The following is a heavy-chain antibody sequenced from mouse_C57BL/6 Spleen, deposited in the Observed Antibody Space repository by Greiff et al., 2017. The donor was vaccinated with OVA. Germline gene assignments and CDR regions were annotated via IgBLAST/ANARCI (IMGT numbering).Heavy chain of an antibody. Sequence: EVQLQQSGPELVKPGASVKISCKASGYTFTDYYMNWVKQSHGKSLEWIGDINPNNGGTSYNQKFKGKATLTVDKSSSTAYMELRSLTSEDSAVYYCARATVVEGAWFAYWGQGTLVTVSA. D-gene: IGHD1-1*01. CDR1: GYTFTDYY. V-gene: IGHV1-26*01. CDR2: INPNNGGT. J-gene: IGHJ3*01. CDR3: ARATVVEGAWFAY.